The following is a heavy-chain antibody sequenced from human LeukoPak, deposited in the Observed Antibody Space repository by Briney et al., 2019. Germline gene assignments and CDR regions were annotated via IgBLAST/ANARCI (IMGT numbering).Heavy chain of an antibody. CDR2: IIPIFGTA. V-gene: IGHV1-69*01. CDR1: GGTFSSYA. J-gene: IGHJ4*02. CDR3: ERRDLGDSSGYQDIHFDY. Sequence: SVKVSCKASGGTFSSYAISWVRQAPGQGLEWMGGIIPIFGTANYAQKFQGRVTITADESTSTAYMELSSLRSEDTAVYYCERRDLGDSSGYQDIHFDYWGQGTLVTVSS. D-gene: IGHD3-22*01.